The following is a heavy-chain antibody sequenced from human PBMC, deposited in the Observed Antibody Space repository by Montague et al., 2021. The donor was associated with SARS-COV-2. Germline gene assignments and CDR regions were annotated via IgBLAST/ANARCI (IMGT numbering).Heavy chain of an antibody. CDR2: INHRGST. CDR3: ARGRQHINMVVVVVTGEEYYLDF. Sequence: SETLSLTCAVYDGSFSDYSWTWIRQPPGKGLEWIGEINHRGSTNYNPSLKSRVTISVDTSKNQFSLKMTSVTAADTAVYYCARGRQHINMVVVVVTGEEYYLDFWGQGTLVAVSS. V-gene: IGHV4-34*01. J-gene: IGHJ4*02. D-gene: IGHD3-22*01. CDR1: DGSFSDYS.